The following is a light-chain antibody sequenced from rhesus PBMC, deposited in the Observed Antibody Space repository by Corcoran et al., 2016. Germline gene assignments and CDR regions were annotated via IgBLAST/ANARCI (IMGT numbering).Light chain of an antibody. Sequence: EIVMTQSPATLSLSPGERATLSCRASQSVSSYVAWYQQKPEQAPRLLICGASSRATGSPDRFSGSGSGTDFTLIISSLEPEDVGVYYCQQYNNWNTFGGGTKVEIK. CDR1: QSVSSY. J-gene: IGKJ4*01. V-gene: IGKV3S9*01. CDR3: QQYNNWNT. CDR2: GAS.